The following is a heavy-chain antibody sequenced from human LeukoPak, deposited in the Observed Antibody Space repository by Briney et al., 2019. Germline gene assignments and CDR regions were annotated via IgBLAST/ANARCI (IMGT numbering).Heavy chain of an antibody. J-gene: IGHJ4*02. V-gene: IGHV3-7*03. CDR2: IKQDGGEI. CDR1: GFTFSSYW. CDR3: ARDKGDYDTSGSLFVF. D-gene: IGHD3-22*01. Sequence: GGSLRLSCAASGFTFSSYWMSWVRQIPRKGLEWVANIKQDGGEIYYVDSVKGRFTISRDNAKSSLYLQMNSLRAGDTAVYYCARDKGDYDTSGSLFVFGGQGTLVTVSS.